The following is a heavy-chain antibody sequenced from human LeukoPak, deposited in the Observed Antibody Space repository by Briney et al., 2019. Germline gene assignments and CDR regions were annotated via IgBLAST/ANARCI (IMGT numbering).Heavy chain of an antibody. Sequence: GASVKVSCKASGYTFTSYGISWVRQASGQGLEWMGWISAYNGNTNYAQKLQGRVTMTTDTSTSTAYMELRSLRSDDTAVYYCARDYYYDSSGYYDNWFDPWGQGTLATVSS. J-gene: IGHJ5*02. D-gene: IGHD3-22*01. CDR1: GYTFTSYG. CDR3: ARDYYYDSSGYYDNWFDP. CDR2: ISAYNGNT. V-gene: IGHV1-18*01.